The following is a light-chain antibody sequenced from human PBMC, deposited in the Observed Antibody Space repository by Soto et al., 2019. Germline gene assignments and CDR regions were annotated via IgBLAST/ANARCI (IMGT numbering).Light chain of an antibody. CDR3: QHYGNSRA. J-gene: IGKJ1*01. Sequence: EIVLTQSPGTLSLSPGERGTLSCRASQSVSSNYLAWYQLKPGQAPRLLIYGASSRDTGITDRFSGSGSGTDFTLTISRLEPEDFAVYYWQHYGNSRAFGQGTKVEIK. V-gene: IGKV3-20*01. CDR1: QSVSSNY. CDR2: GAS.